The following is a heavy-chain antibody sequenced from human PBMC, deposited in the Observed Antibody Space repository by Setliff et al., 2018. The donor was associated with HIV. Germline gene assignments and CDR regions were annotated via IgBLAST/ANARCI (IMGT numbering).Heavy chain of an antibody. Sequence: GASVKVSCKASGGSFTSLAISWVRQAPGQGLEWMGGIMSILRIANYAQKFQGRVTITADKSTRTAYMELSSLRSEDTAVYYCAKELSYCSGGNCYFDSWGQGTLVTVSS. V-gene: IGHV1-69*10. CDR3: AKELSYCSGGNCYFDS. CDR1: GGSFTSLA. D-gene: IGHD2-15*01. J-gene: IGHJ4*02. CDR2: IMSILRIA.